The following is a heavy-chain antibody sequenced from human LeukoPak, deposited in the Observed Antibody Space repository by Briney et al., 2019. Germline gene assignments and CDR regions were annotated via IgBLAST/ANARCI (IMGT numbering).Heavy chain of an antibody. J-gene: IGHJ2*01. D-gene: IGHD6-19*01. CDR1: GFTFSSYW. Sequence: PGGSLRLSCAASGFTFSSYWMSWVRQAPGKGLEWVANIKQDGSEKYYVDSVKGRFTISRDNAKNSLYLQMNSLRADDTAVYYCAKEGYLRKSFGSLLAVAVRPRYFDLWGRGTLVTVSS. CDR2: IKQDGSEK. V-gene: IGHV3-7*03. CDR3: AKEGYLRKSFGSLLAVAVRPRYFDL.